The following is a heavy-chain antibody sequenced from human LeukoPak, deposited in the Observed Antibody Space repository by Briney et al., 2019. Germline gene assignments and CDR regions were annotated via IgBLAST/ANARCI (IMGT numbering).Heavy chain of an antibody. V-gene: IGHV1-18*01. D-gene: IGHD1-26*01. J-gene: IGHJ3*02. CDR1: GYSFTTFG. CDR2: TTGYNANT. CDR3: ARHTSGIYIPDGALEI. Sequence: ASVKVSCKTSGYSFTTFGISWVRQAPGQGLEWMGWTTGYNANTNYAQKFQGRVTMTIDTSTTTVFMELRSLESDDTAVYFCARHTSGIYIPDGALEIWDQGTMVTVSS.